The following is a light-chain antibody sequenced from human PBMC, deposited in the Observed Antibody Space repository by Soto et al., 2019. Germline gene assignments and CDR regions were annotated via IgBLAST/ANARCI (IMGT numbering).Light chain of an antibody. V-gene: IGKV1-39*01. CDR1: ESISNN. Sequence: DIQMTQSPSSLSASVGDRVTITCRASESISNNLNWYQQKPGKAPKLLIYAASTLQSGVPARFSGGGSGTDFTLTIGSLQPEDFTTYYCQQTYSTLRGAFGQGTKVEIK. CDR3: QQTYSTLRGA. J-gene: IGKJ1*01. CDR2: AAS.